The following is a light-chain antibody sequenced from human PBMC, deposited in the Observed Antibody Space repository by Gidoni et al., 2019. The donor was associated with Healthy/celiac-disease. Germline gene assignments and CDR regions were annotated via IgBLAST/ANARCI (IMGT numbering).Light chain of an antibody. CDR2: AAS. CDR3: QQLNSYPPIT. CDR1: QGISSY. J-gene: IGKJ3*01. V-gene: IGKV1-9*01. Sequence: DIQLTQYPSFLSASVGDRVAITCRASQGISSYLALYQQKPGKAPKLLIYAASTFQSGVPSRFSGSRSGTEFTLTISSLQPEDFATNYCQQLNSYPPITFGPGTKVDIK.